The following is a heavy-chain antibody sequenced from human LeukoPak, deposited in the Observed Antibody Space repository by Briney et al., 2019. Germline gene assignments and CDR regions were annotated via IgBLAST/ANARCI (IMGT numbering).Heavy chain of an antibody. CDR1: GFSFSSYW. V-gene: IGHV3-74*01. CDR3: VGDGYAFDV. D-gene: IGHD5-12*01. Sequence: PGGSLRLSCAASGFSFSSYWMHWVRQAPGKGLVWVSRIKTDGSSLDGSSTSYADSVKGRFTISRDNAKNTLYLQMDSLRAEDTAVYYCVGDGYAFDVWGQGTMVTVSS. CDR2: IKTDGSSLDGSST. J-gene: IGHJ3*01.